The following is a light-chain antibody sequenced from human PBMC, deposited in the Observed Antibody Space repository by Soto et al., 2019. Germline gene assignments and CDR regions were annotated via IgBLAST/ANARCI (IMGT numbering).Light chain of an antibody. V-gene: IGKV1-5*03. CDR2: KAS. J-gene: IGKJ1*01. CDR3: QQYHSYSWT. Sequence: DIQMTQSPSALSASVGDRVTITCRTSQNIRSWLAWYQRKTGKAPKLLIYKASTLESGVPSRFSGSGSGTEFTLAISSLQPDDFATYYCQQYHSYSWTFGQGTKVDIK. CDR1: QNIRSW.